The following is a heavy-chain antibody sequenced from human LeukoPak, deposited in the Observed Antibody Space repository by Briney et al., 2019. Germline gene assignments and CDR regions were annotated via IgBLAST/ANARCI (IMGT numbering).Heavy chain of an antibody. CDR1: DGSISSSNW. D-gene: IGHD3-16*01. CDR3: ARWGWDYYYGMDV. Sequence: SGTESLTCAVSDGSISSSNWWSWVRQPPGKGLEWIGEIYHSGSTNYNPSLKSRVTISVDKSKNQFSLKLSSVTAADTAVYYCARWGWDYYYGMDVWGQGTTVTVSS. V-gene: IGHV4-4*02. CDR2: IYHSGST. J-gene: IGHJ6*02.